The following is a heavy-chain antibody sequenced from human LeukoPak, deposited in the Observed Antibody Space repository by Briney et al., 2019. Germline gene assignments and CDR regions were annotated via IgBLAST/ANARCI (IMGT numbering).Heavy chain of an antibody. J-gene: IGHJ4*02. CDR1: GFTFSDYY. CDR3: ARVAGYSGYDTYYFDY. CDR2: ISSSGSTI. V-gene: IGHV3-11*01. Sequence: MPGGSLRPSCAASGFTFSDYYMSWIRQAPGKGLEWVSYISSSGSTIYYADSVKGRFTISRDNAKNSLYLQMNSLRAEDTAVYYCARVAGYSGYDTYYFDYWGQGTVVTVSS. D-gene: IGHD5-12*01.